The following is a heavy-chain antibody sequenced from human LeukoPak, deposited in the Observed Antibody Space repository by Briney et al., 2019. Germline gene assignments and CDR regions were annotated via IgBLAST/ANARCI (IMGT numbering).Heavy chain of an antibody. J-gene: IGHJ5*02. CDR2: LIPIFGTA. CDR1: GGTFSSYV. CDR3: ARAPYFASSASPLGWFDP. D-gene: IGHD2/OR15-2a*01. Sequence: ASVKVSCKASGGTFSSYVISWMRQAPGQGLEWMGGLIPIFGTAHNAQKFQGRVTITTDESTRTAYMELNSLRSEDTAVYYCARAPYFASSASPLGWFDPWGQGTLVTVSS. V-gene: IGHV1-69*05.